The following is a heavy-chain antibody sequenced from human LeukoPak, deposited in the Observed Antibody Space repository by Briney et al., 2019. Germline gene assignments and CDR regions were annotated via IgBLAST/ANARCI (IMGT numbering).Heavy chain of an antibody. CDR3: ARESVTIADSAYYYYYYMDV. V-gene: IGHV4-38-2*02. Sequence: SETLSLTCNVSGYSISSGYYWGWIRQPPGKGLEWIGSIYHSGSTYYNPSLKSRVTISVDTSKNQFSLKLSSVTAADTAVYYCARESVTIADSAYYYYYYMDVWGKGTTVTVSS. CDR2: IYHSGST. D-gene: IGHD4-17*01. J-gene: IGHJ6*03. CDR1: GYSISSGYY.